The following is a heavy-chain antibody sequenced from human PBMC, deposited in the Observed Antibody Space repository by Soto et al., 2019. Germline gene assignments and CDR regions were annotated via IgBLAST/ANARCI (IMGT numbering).Heavy chain of an antibody. CDR2: ISYDGSNK. CDR3: AKDLYSGSSHPDY. V-gene: IGHV3-30*18. CDR1: GFTFSSHG. Sequence: GGSLRLSCVASGFTFSSHGMHWVRQAPGKGLEWVAVISYDGSNKYYADSVKGRFTISRDNSKNTLYLQMNSLRAEDTAVYYCAKDLYSGSSHPDYWGQGTLVTVS. D-gene: IGHD1-26*01. J-gene: IGHJ4*02.